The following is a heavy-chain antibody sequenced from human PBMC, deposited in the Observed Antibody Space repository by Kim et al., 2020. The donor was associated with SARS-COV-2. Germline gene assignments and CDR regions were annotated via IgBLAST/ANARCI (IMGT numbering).Heavy chain of an antibody. CDR3: ATRYCSSTSCYAEGWGPLDY. Sequence: SETLSLTCTVSGGSISSSSYYWGWIRQPPGKGLEWIGSIYYSGSTYYNPSLKSRVTISVDTSKNQFSLKLSSVTAADTAVYYCATRYCSSTSCYAEGWGPLDYWGQGTLVTVSS. V-gene: IGHV4-39*01. CDR2: IYYSGST. J-gene: IGHJ4*02. D-gene: IGHD2-2*01. CDR1: GGSISSSSYY.